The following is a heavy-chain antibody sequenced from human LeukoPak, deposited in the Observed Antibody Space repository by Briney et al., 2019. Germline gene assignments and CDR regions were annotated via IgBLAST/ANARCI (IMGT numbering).Heavy chain of an antibody. CDR2: INPNSGGT. J-gene: IGHJ4*02. D-gene: IGHD4-17*01. CDR1: GYTFTGYY. CDR3: ARGGALYGDYVWGHYFDY. Sequence: ASVKVSCKASGYTFTGYYMHWVRQAPGQGLEWMGWINPNSGGTNYAQKFQGRVTMTRDTSISTAYMELSRLRSDDTAVYYCARGGALYGDYVWGHYFDYWGQGALVTVSS. V-gene: IGHV1-2*02.